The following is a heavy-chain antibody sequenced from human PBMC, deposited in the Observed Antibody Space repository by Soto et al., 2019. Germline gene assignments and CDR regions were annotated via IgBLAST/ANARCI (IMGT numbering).Heavy chain of an antibody. CDR3: AKDQLPLLYYDFWSGREIGRFDY. CDR2: ISGSGGST. D-gene: IGHD3-3*01. V-gene: IGHV3-23*01. CDR1: GFTFSSYA. J-gene: IGHJ4*02. Sequence: PGGSLRLSCAASGFTFSSYAMSWVRQAPGKGLEWVSAISGSGGSTYYADSVKGRFTISRDNSKNTLYLQMNSLRAEDTAVYYCAKDQLPLLYYDFWSGREIGRFDYWGQGTLVTVSS.